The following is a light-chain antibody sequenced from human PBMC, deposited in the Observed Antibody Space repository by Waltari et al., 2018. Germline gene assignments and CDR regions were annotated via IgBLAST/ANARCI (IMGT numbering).Light chain of an antibody. CDR3: QQYYSTPPT. CDR1: QSVLYSSNNKNY. CDR2: WAS. V-gene: IGKV4-1*01. Sequence: DIVMTQSQDSLAVSLGARATINCKSSQSVLYSSNNKNYLAWYQQKPGQPPKLLIYWASTRESGFPYRFSGSGSGTDFTLTISSLQAEDVAVYYCQQYYSTPPTFGQGTKVEIK. J-gene: IGKJ1*01.